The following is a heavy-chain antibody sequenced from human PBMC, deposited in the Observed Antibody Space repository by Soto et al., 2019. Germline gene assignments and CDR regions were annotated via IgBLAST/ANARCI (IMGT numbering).Heavy chain of an antibody. CDR2: ISYDGSNK. D-gene: IGHD1-26*01. CDR1: GFTFSSYA. J-gene: IGHJ4*02. V-gene: IGHV3-30-3*01. Sequence: PGGSLRLSCAASGFTFSSYAMHWVRQAPGKGLEWVAVISYDGSNKYYADSVKGRFTISRDNSKNTLYLQMNSLRAEDTAVYYCARAQWELHSGCDYWGQGTLVTVSS. CDR3: ARAQWELHSGCDY.